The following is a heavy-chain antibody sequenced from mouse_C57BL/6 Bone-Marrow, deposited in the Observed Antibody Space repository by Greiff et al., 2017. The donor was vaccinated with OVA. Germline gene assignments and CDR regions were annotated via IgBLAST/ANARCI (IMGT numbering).Heavy chain of an antibody. V-gene: IGHV1-55*01. D-gene: IGHD1-1*01. CDR2: IYPGSGRP. CDR3: ARSGITTVEGDFAMDY. Sequence: QVQLQQPGAELVKPGASVKMSCKASGYTFTSYWLTWVKQRPGQGLEWIGDIYPGSGRPNYNEKFKSKATLTVDTSSSTAYMQLSSLTSEDSAVYYCARSGITTVEGDFAMDYWGQGTSVTVSS. CDR1: GYTFTSYW. J-gene: IGHJ4*01.